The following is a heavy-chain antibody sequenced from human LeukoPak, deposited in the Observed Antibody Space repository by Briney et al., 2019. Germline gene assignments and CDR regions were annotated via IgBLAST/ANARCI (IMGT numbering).Heavy chain of an antibody. J-gene: IGHJ3*01. Sequence: PGGSLRLSCVASGFTFDDYAMHWVRQAPGKGLEWVSGITWKSGRKVFADSVKGRFTISRDNAQNTLYLQMNSLSTEDMALYYCVKSINCYVEGAFDLWGQGTLVTVSS. D-gene: IGHD3-16*01. CDR2: ITWKSGRK. CDR1: GFTFDDYA. V-gene: IGHV3-9*03. CDR3: VKSINCYVEGAFDL.